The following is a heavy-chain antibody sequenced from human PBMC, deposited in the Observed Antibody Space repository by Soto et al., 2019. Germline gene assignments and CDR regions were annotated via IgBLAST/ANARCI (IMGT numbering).Heavy chain of an antibody. J-gene: IGHJ4*02. CDR1: GGSISSYY. V-gene: IGHV4-59*01. Sequence: SETLSLTCTVSGGSISSYYWSWIRQPPGKGLEWIGYIYYSGSTNYNPSLKSRVTISVDTSKNQFSLKLSSVTAAGTAVYYCARDREYYFDYWGQGTLVTVSS. CDR2: IYYSGST. CDR3: ARDREYYFDY.